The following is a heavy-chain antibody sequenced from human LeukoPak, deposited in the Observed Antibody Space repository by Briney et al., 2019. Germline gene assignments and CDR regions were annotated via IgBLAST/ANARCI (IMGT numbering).Heavy chain of an antibody. V-gene: IGHV3-30*18. CDR1: GFTFSSYG. J-gene: IGHJ4*02. CDR3: AKDAGYSSGREFDY. D-gene: IGHD6-19*01. CDR2: ISFDGSNK. Sequence: GGSLRLSCAASGFTFSSYGMHWVRQAPGKGLAWVALISFDGSNKYYADSVKGRFTISRDNSKNTLSLQMNSLRAEDTAVYYCAKDAGYSSGREFDYWGQGTLVTVSS.